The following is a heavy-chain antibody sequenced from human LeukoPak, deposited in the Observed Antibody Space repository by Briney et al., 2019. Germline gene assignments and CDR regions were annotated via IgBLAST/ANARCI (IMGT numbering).Heavy chain of an antibody. CDR1: GFTFSSYA. V-gene: IGHV3-23*01. D-gene: IGHD3-9*01. Sequence: GGSLRLSCAASGFTFSSYAMSWVRQAPGKGLEWVSAISGSGGSTYYADSVKGRFTISRDNSKNTLYLRMNSLRAEDTAVYYCAKERVRHFDWFRDFDYWGQGTLVTVSS. CDR3: AKERVRHFDWFRDFDY. CDR2: ISGSGGST. J-gene: IGHJ4*02.